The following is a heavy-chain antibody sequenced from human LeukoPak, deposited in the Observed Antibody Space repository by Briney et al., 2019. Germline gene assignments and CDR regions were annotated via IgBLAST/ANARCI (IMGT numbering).Heavy chain of an antibody. CDR2: ISAYNGNT. D-gene: IGHD6-6*01. J-gene: IGHJ4*02. Sequence: ASVKVSCKASGYTFTSYGISWVRQAPGQGLKWMGWISAYNGNTNYAQKLQGRVTMTTDTSTSTAYMELRSLRSDDTAVYYCARSRFDIAARPGAPDYWGQGTLVTVSS. CDR1: GYTFTSYG. V-gene: IGHV1-18*01. CDR3: ARSRFDIAARPGAPDY.